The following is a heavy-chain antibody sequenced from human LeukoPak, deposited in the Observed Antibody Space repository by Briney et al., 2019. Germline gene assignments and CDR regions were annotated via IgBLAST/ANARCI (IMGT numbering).Heavy chain of an antibody. CDR2: IYYSGST. CDR1: GGSISSYY. D-gene: IGHD3-10*01. CDR3: ARHRGGSSGFDY. Sequence: SETLSLTCTVSGGSISSYYWSWIRQPPGKGLEWIGYIYYSGSTNSNPSLKSRVTISVDTSKDQFSLKLSSVTAADTAVYYCARHRGGSSGFDYWGQGTLVTVSS. J-gene: IGHJ4*02. V-gene: IGHV4-59*08.